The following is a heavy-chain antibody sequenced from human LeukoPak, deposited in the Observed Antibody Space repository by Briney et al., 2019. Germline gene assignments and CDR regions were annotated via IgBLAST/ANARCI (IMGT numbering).Heavy chain of an antibody. Sequence: GRSLRLSCAASGFTFSSYGLHWVRQAPGRGLEWVAFISHDGSNKYYVDSVKGRFTISRDNSKNTLYLQMNSLRGEDTAIYYCAKGSWIQPLQGVWGQGTTVTVSS. CDR2: ISHDGSNK. D-gene: IGHD5-18*01. CDR3: AKGSWIQPLQGV. J-gene: IGHJ6*02. CDR1: GFTFSSYG. V-gene: IGHV3-30*18.